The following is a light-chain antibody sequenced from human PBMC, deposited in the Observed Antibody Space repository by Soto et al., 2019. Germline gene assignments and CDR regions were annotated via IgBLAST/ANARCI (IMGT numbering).Light chain of an antibody. J-gene: IGKJ2*01. V-gene: IGKV3-11*01. CDR3: QQRSNWPPRYT. CDR2: DAS. CDR1: QSVSSY. Sequence: EIVLTQSPVTLSLSPGERATLSCRASQSVSSYLAWYQQKPGQAPRLLIYDASNRATGIPARFSGSGSGTDSTLTISSLEPEDFAVYYCQQRSNWPPRYTFGQGTKLEIK.